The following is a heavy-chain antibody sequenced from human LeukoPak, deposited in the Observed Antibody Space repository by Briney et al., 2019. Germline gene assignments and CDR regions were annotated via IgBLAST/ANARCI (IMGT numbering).Heavy chain of an antibody. D-gene: IGHD3-10*01. CDR1: GFTFSSYA. CDR3: ARGDVVRGVIRYYGMDV. J-gene: IGHJ6*02. CDR2: ISYDGSNK. V-gene: IGHV3-30-3*01. Sequence: GRSLRLSCAASGFTFSSYAMHWVRQAPGKGLEWVAVISYDGSNKYYADSVKDRFTISRDNSKNTLYLQMNSLRAEDTAVYYCARGDVVRGVIRYYGMDVWGQGTTVTVSS.